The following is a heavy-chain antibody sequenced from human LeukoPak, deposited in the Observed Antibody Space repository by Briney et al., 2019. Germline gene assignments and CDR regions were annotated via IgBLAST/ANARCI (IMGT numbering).Heavy chain of an antibody. Sequence: VXVSXKASGGTFSSYAISWVRQAPGQGLEWMGRIIPIPGIANYAQKFQGRVTITADKSTSTAYMELSSLRSEDTAVYYCARGRYYYDSSGYYYLGPLDYWGQGTLVTVSS. V-gene: IGHV1-69*10. CDR2: IIPIPGIA. CDR3: ARGRYYYDSSGYYYLGPLDY. D-gene: IGHD3-22*01. CDR1: GGTFSSYA. J-gene: IGHJ4*02.